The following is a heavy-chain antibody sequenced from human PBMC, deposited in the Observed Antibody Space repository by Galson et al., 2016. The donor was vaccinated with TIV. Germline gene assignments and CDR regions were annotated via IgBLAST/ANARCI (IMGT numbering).Heavy chain of an antibody. CDR2: SIPILGIA. D-gene: IGHD3-3*01. CDR1: GGTFSSFT. CDR3: ASDHEGDSWSGSYRVGYYNFMDV. V-gene: IGHV1-69*02. Sequence: SVKVSCKASGGTFSSFTISWVRQAPGQGLEWMGRSIPILGIANYAQKFQGRLSIIADKSTSTAYMEKSSRRSEDTAVYYCASDHEGDSWSGSYRVGYYNFMDVWGKGTTVTVSS. J-gene: IGHJ6*03.